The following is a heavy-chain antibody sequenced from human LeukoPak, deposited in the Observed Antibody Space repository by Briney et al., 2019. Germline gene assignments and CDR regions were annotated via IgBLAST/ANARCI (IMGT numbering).Heavy chain of an antibody. J-gene: IGHJ4*02. CDR1: GYTFTSD. V-gene: IGHV1-8*01. CDR3: ARDLRYCSGGSCYSGFDY. CDR2: MNPKSGNT. Sequence: ASVKVSCKASGYTFTSDINWVRQATGQGLEWMGWMNPKSGNTGYAQKFQGRVTMTRDISIRTAYMEVNSLRSEDTAVYYCARDLRYCSGGSCYSGFDYWGQGTLVTVSS. D-gene: IGHD2-15*01.